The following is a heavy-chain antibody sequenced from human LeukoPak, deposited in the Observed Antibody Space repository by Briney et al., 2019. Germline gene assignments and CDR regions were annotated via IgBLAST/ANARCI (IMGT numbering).Heavy chain of an antibody. CDR1: GYTFTGYY. Sequence: ASVKVSCKASGYTFTGYYMHWVRQAPGQGLEWMGWINPNSGGTNYAQKFQVRVTMTRDTSISTAYMELSRLRSDDTAVYYCARDKTQSPLDYYYMDVWGKGTTVTVSS. CDR2: INPNSGGT. CDR3: ARDKTQSPLDYYYMDV. D-gene: IGHD4-11*01. J-gene: IGHJ6*03. V-gene: IGHV1-2*02.